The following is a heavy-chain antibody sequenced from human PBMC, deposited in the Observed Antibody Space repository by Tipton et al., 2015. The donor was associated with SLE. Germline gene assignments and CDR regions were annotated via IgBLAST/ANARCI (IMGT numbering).Heavy chain of an antibody. V-gene: IGHV4-59*01. CDR2: IYYSGST. D-gene: IGHD1-26*01. Sequence: GLVKPSETLSLTCTVSGGSISSYYWSWIRQPPGKGLEWIGYIYYSGSTNYNPSLKSRVTISVDTSRSQFSLKLSSVTAADTAVYYCARYGTYDGSRYFQHWGQGTLVTVSS. CDR1: GGSISSYY. J-gene: IGHJ1*01. CDR3: ARYGTYDGSRYFQH.